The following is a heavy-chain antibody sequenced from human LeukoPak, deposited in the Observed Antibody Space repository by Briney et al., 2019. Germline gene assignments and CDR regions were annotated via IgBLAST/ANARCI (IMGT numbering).Heavy chain of an antibody. V-gene: IGHV3-23*01. CDR3: AREDYFPGSNWFDP. CDR1: GFTFSSYG. CDR2: ISGSGGST. D-gene: IGHD2/OR15-2a*01. J-gene: IGHJ5*02. Sequence: GGSLRLSCAASGFTFSSYGMSWVRQAPGKGLEWVSAISGSGGSTYYADSVKGRFTISRDNAKNSLYLQMNSLRAEDTAVYYCAREDYFPGSNWFDPWGQGTLVTVSS.